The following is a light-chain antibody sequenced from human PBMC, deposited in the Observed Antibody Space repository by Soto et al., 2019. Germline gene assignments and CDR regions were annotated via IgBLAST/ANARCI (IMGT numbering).Light chain of an antibody. CDR2: YDT. Sequence: SYELTQPPSVSVAPGKTARITCGGNNVGSESVHWYQQKPGQAPVLVIYYDTDRPSGIPERFSGSNSGNTATLTINRVEAGDEADYYCQVWDSSSDRLVFGGGTKLTV. J-gene: IGLJ3*02. V-gene: IGLV3-21*04. CDR3: QVWDSSSDRLV. CDR1: NVGSES.